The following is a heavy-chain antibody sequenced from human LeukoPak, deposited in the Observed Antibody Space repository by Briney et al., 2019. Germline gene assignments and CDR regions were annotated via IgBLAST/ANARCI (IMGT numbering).Heavy chain of an antibody. V-gene: IGHV3-23*01. Sequence: PGGSLRLSCAPSGFTFNTYAMSWVRQAPGKGLQWVSIVGHSGANTYYADSVEGRFTISRDNSKNTVYLQMDSLRAEDSAVYYCAKLRVDTPLERGYWGQGTLVTVSS. CDR1: GFTFNTYA. CDR2: VGHSGANT. CDR3: AKLRVDTPLERGY. D-gene: IGHD5-18*01. J-gene: IGHJ4*02.